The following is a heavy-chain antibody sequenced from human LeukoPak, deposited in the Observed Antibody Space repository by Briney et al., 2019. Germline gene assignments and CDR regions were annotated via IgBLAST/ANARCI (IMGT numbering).Heavy chain of an antibody. Sequence: ASVNVSCKASGYTFTGYYMHWVRQAPGQGLEWMGRINPNSGGTNYAQKFQGRVTMTRDTSISTAYMELSRLRSDDTAVYYCAREGDSSGHYDYWGQGTLVTVSS. CDR1: GYTFTGYY. V-gene: IGHV1-2*06. CDR2: INPNSGGT. J-gene: IGHJ4*02. D-gene: IGHD6-19*01. CDR3: AREGDSSGHYDY.